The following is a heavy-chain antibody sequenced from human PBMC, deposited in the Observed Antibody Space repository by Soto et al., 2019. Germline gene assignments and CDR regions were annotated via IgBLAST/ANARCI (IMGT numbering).Heavy chain of an antibody. CDR1: GFTFSDDY. Sequence: QVQLVESGGGLVKPGGSLRLSCAASGFTFSDDYMSWIRQAPGKGLEWVSYISGSGSIIYYADSVKGRFTISRDNAKNSLYLQMNSLRAEDTAVYYCVRDGDYYDSSGYFLRDAFDIWGQGTMVTVSS. V-gene: IGHV3-11*01. D-gene: IGHD3-22*01. CDR2: ISGSGSII. J-gene: IGHJ3*02. CDR3: VRDGDYYDSSGYFLRDAFDI.